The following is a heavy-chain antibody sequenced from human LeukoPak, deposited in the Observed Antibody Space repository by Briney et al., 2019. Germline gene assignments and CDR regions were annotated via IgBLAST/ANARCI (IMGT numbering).Heavy chain of an antibody. CDR2: IYTSGST. D-gene: IGHD4-17*01. V-gene: IGHV4-61*02. CDR3: ARAGDDYGHLPFDY. J-gene: IGHJ4*02. CDR1: GGSISSGSYY. Sequence: SETLSLTCTVSGGSISSGSYYWSWIRQPAGKGLEWIGRIYTSGSTNYNPSLKSRVTISVDTSKNQFSLKLSSVTAADTAVYYCARAGDDYGHLPFDYWGQGTLVTVSS.